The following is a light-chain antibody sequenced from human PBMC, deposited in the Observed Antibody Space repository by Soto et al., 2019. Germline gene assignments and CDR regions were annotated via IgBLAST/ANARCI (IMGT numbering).Light chain of an antibody. CDR2: GAS. Sequence: EIVLTQSPGTLSFSPGERATLTCRASQSVSSSYLAWFQQKPGQTPRLLIYGASSRATGIPDRFSGSGSGTDFNLTISRLEPEDFAVYYCQQYGNAPFTFGPGTKVDLK. CDR3: QQYGNAPFT. CDR1: QSVSSSY. J-gene: IGKJ3*01. V-gene: IGKV3-20*01.